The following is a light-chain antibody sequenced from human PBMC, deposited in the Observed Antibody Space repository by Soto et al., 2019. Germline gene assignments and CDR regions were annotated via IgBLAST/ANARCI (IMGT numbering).Light chain of an antibody. CDR1: QSISKY. CDR3: QQSFTTPST. V-gene: IGKV1-39*01. Sequence: DIQMTQSPSSLSTSVGDKVTITCRASQSISKYLNWYQQKPGKAPKLLISVASSLQSEVPSRFSGDGSETDFTLSTSSLQPEDSATYYCQQSFTTPSTFGHGTKVDVK. CDR2: VAS. J-gene: IGKJ3*01.